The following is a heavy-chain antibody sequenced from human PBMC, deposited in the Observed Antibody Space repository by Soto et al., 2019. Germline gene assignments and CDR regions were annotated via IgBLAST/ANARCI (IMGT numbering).Heavy chain of an antibody. Sequence: QSGPTLVNPTETLTLTCTFSGFSLTSPGMCVSWIRQPPGKALEWLALIERDDDDKYYSTSLKTRLTISKDTRKNQVVLTMANMDPADTGTYYCERSIRGPRRFNGMDVWGQGTTVTVSS. J-gene: IGHJ6*02. CDR3: ERSIRGPRRFNGMDV. CDR1: GFSLTSPGMC. V-gene: IGHV2-70*13. CDR2: IERDDDDK. D-gene: IGHD1-20*01.